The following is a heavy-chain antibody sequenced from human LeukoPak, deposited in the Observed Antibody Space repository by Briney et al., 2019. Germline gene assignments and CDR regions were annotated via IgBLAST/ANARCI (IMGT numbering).Heavy chain of an antibody. J-gene: IGHJ4*02. V-gene: IGHV4-59*01. D-gene: IGHD2-15*01. CDR2: ISDSGST. CDR1: GXSISSYY. Sequence: SETLSLTCTVSGXSISSYYWSWIRQPPGQGVEWIGYISDSGSTNYNPFLKSRVTISGDTPGNQVSLKLSSVTAADTAVYYCARKISYISVFDYWGQGTLVTVSS. CDR3: ARKISYISVFDY.